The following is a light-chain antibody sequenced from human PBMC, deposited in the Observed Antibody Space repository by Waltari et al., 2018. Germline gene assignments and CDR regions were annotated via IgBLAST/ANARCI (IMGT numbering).Light chain of an antibody. Sequence: QSHQKIGGYLNCYQKKPGKAPKVLIDDTASVQSGLPSTFSGSGAGTEFTLTISSLQPEDFGAYYCQQCYRTPPVTFGGVTKVEIK. CDR3: QQCYRTPPVT. V-gene: IGKV1-39*01. CDR1: QKIGGY. CDR2: DTA. J-gene: IGKJ4*01.